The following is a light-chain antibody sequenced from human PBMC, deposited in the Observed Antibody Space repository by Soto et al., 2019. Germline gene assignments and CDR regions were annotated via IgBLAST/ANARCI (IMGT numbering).Light chain of an antibody. J-gene: IGKJ4*01. CDR1: QGISSY. Sequence: AIRMTQSPSSLSASTGDRVTITCRASQGISSYLAWYQQKPGKAPKLLIYAASTLQSGVPSRFSGSGSGTDFTITISCLQSEDFSTYYAKPYYSDPLTFGGVTKVHIK. CDR3: KPYYSDPLT. CDR2: AAS. V-gene: IGKV1-8*01.